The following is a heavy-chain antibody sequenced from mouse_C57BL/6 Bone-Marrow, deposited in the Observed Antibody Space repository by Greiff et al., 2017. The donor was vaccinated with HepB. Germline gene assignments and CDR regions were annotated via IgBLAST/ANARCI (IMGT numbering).Heavy chain of an antibody. J-gene: IGHJ3*01. Sequence: VKLMESGAELVRPGPSVKVSCKASGYAFTNYLIEWVKQRPGQGLEWIGVINPGSGGTNYNEKFKGKATLTADKSSSTAYMQLSSLTSEDSAVYFCARLRRFAYWGQGTLVTVSA. CDR1: GYAFTNYL. CDR3: ARLRRFAY. V-gene: IGHV1-54*01. CDR2: INPGSGGT. D-gene: IGHD2-12*01.